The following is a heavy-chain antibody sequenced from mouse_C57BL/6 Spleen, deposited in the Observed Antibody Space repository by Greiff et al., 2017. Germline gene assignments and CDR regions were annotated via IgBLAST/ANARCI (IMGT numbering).Heavy chain of an antibody. J-gene: IGHJ4*01. CDR3: ARGIYDGSSYIYYAMDY. CDR1: GYTFTHYY. D-gene: IGHD1-1*01. CDR2: ISPGSGNT. Sequence: VQVVESGAELVRPGASVKLSCKASGYTFTHYYINWVQQRPGQGLAWIARISPGSGNTYYNETFKGKATLTAEKSSSTAYMQLSSRTAEDSAVYVWARGIYDGSSYIYYAMDYWGQGTSVTGSS. V-gene: IGHV1-76*01.